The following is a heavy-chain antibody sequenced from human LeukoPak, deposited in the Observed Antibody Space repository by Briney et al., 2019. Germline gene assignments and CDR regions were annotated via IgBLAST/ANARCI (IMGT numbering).Heavy chain of an antibody. CDR2: IWYDGSNK. V-gene: IGHV3-33*01. CDR1: GFTFSSYG. J-gene: IGHJ4*02. D-gene: IGHD4-11*01. CDR3: AREAVATVTLVAGVDH. Sequence: GGSLRLSCAASGFTFSSYGMHWVRQAPGKGLEGVAVIWYDGSNKYYADSVKGRFTISRDNSKNTLYLQMNSLRAEDTAVYYCAREAVATVTLVAGVDHWGQGTLVTVSS.